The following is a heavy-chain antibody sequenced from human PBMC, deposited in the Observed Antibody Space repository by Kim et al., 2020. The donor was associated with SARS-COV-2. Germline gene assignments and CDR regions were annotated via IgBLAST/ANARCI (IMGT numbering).Heavy chain of an antibody. CDR3: ARDRLLRGGYYYYGMDV. CDR2: ISSSSSTI. CDR1: GFTFSSYS. J-gene: IGHJ6*02. Sequence: GGSLRLSCAASGFTFSSYSMNWVRQAPGKGLEWVSYISSSSSTIYYADSVKGRFTISRDNAKNSLYLQMNSLRDEDTAVYYCARDRLLRGGYYYYGMDVWGQGTTVTVSS. V-gene: IGHV3-48*02. D-gene: IGHD2-15*01.